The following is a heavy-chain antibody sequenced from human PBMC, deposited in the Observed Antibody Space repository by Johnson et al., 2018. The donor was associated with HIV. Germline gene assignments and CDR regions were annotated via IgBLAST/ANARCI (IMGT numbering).Heavy chain of an antibody. CDR1: GFIFDDYG. Sequence: VQLVESGGGVVQPGRSLRLSCAASGFIFDDYGMSWVRQAPGKGLEWVSGINWNGGNTGYADSMKGRFAISRDNSKNTLYLQMNSLRAEDTAVYYCARGSIEMATKSEDAFDIWGQGTMVTVSS. J-gene: IGHJ3*02. CDR2: INWNGGNT. V-gene: IGHV3-20*04. D-gene: IGHD5-24*01. CDR3: ARGSIEMATKSEDAFDI.